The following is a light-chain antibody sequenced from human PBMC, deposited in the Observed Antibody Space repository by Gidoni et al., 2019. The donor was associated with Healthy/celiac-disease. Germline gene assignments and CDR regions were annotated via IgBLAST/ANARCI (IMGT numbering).Light chain of an antibody. CDR3: NSRDSSGNPPHVV. J-gene: IGLJ2*01. CDR2: GKN. CDR1: SLRSYY. Sequence: SSELTQDPAVSVALGQTVRITCQGDSLRSYYASWYQQKPGPAPVLVIYGKNNRPSGIPDRFSGSSSGNTASLTITGAQAEDEADYYCNSRDSSGNPPHVVFGGGTKLTVL. V-gene: IGLV3-19*01.